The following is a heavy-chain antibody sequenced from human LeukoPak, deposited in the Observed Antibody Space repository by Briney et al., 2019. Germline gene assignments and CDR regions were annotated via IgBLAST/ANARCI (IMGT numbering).Heavy chain of an antibody. Sequence: GGSLRLSCAASGFAVSNNYMSWVRQAPGKGLEWVSIIYSGGTTYYADSVKGRFTISRDNAKNSLYLQMNSLRDEDTAVYYCARECLMVGVYDAFDIWGQGTMVTVSS. D-gene: IGHD1-26*01. J-gene: IGHJ3*02. CDR1: GFAVSNNY. V-gene: IGHV3-66*01. CDR2: IYSGGTT. CDR3: ARECLMVGVYDAFDI.